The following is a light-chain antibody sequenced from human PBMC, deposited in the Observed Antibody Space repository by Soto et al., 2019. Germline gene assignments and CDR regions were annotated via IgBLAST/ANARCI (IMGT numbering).Light chain of an antibody. CDR1: SSDVGGYNY. CDR2: EVS. J-gene: IGLJ1*01. V-gene: IGLV2-8*01. CDR3: TSYAGRNNYV. Sequence: QSALTQPPSASGSPGQSVTISCTGTSSDVGGYNYVSWYQQHPGKAPKLMIFEVSKRASGVPDRFSGSKSGNTASLTVSGLQAEDEAEYYCTSYAGRNNYVFGTGTKVTVL.